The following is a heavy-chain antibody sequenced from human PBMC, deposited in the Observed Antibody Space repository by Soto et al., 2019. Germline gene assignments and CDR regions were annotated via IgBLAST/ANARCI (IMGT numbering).Heavy chain of an antibody. CDR1: AXPPNTHN. J-gene: IGHJ6*02. D-gene: IGHD2-21*01. CDR3: AREPFTVIDYYHYYGLDV. CDR2: ISSSSRYI. V-gene: IGHV3-21*01. Sequence: LRLPFAASAXPPNTHNMNCARHAPGKGLEWVSSISSSSRYISYADSVKGRFTISRDNAKNSLLLQMNSLRAEDTAVYYCAREPFTVIDYYHYYGLDVWGQGTTVTVSS.